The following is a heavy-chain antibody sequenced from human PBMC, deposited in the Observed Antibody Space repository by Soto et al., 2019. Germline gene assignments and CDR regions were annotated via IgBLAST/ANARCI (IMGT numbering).Heavy chain of an antibody. CDR2: ISGRGGST. CDR3: ARRSSGWYFDY. Sequence: EVQLLESGGGLVQPGGSLRLSCAASGFTFSSYAMNWVRQAPGKGLEWVSVISGRGGSTYYADSVKGRFTISRDNSKNTLYLQMNSLSAEDTAVYYCARRSSGWYFDYWGQGTLVTVSS. J-gene: IGHJ4*02. D-gene: IGHD6-19*01. CDR1: GFTFSSYA. V-gene: IGHV3-23*01.